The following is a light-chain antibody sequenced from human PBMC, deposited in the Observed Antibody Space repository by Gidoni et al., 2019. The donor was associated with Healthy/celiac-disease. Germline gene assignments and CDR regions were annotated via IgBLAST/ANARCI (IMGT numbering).Light chain of an antibody. V-gene: IGKV1-27*01. CDR3: PRTSGST. Sequence: IQLTPTPSSLSASVGDRVTITRLVSQGISSSLNWYRQKPGQVPKLLIYSASNLRARVPSRFSGSGSGTDFTLTISRLQPEDVATYYRPRTSGSTFGQGTKLEIK. J-gene: IGKJ2*01. CDR1: QGISSS. CDR2: SAS.